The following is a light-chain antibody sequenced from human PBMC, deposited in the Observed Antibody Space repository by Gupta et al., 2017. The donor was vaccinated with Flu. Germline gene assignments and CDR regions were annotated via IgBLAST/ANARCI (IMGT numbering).Light chain of an antibody. CDR2: KTT. CDR3: LLYLGTVFHYV. J-gene: IGLJ1*01. CDR1: SGSVSTSHY. Sequence: VTLTCGLGSGSVSTSHYPSWSQQNPGQAPRTLIYKTTIRSSGVPDRFSGSILGNKAALTITGAQADDESVYYCLLYLGTVFHYVFGTGTKVTVL. V-gene: IGLV8-61*01.